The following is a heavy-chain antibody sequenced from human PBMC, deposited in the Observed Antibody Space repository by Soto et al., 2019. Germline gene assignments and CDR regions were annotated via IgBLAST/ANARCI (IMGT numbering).Heavy chain of an antibody. CDR3: ARVKDTAESTWFDY. D-gene: IGHD5-18*01. Sequence: PGGSLRLSCAASGFTFNNCAMHWVRQAPGKGLEWVAVILYDGSNKYYADSVKGRFTISRDNSKNTLFLQMNSLRAEDTAVYYCARVKDTAESTWFDYWGQGTLVTVSS. V-gene: IGHV3-33*01. CDR2: ILYDGSNK. CDR1: GFTFNNCA. J-gene: IGHJ4*02.